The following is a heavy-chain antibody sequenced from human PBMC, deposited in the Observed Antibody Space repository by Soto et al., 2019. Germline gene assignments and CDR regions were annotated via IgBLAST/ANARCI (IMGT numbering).Heavy chain of an antibody. CDR3: AHWRGGVARF. CDR1: GFSLSTRDVG. J-gene: IGHJ4*01. Sequence: QITLNESGPTLVKPTQTLTLTCTFSGFSLSTRDVGVGWIRQPPGEALEWLGVVYWDDSKTYSPSLESRLTIPTDTSTTQVVLRMPKSVPMATATSWCAHWRGGVARFWGPGTRVPVSS. D-gene: IGHD2-15*01. CDR2: VYWDDSK. V-gene: IGHV2-5*02.